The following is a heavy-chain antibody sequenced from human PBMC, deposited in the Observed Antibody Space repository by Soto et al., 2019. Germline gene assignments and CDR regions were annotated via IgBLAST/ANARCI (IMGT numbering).Heavy chain of an antibody. D-gene: IGHD4-4*01. CDR1: GFTFSSYA. V-gene: IGHV3-30-3*01. J-gene: IGHJ2*01. CDR2: ISYDGSNK. CDR3: ARPLWRDDYNWGYFDL. Sequence: QVQLVESGGGVVQPGRSLRLSCAASGFTFSSYAMHWVRQAPGKGLEWVAVISYDGSNKYYADSVKGRFTISRDNSQTTLYLQLNSLSAEDTAVYYCARPLWRDDYNWGYFDLWGRGTLVTVSS.